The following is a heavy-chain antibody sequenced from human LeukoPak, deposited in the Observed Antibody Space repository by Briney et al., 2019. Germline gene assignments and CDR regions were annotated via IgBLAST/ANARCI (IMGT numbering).Heavy chain of an antibody. D-gene: IGHD6-19*01. CDR3: ARGYSSGWCYFDY. CDR1: GGSISRHY. CDR2: IDYSGST. Sequence: SETLSLTCTVSGGSISRHYLNWIRQPPGKGLEWVGYIDYSGSTDYNPSLKSRVTFSVDTSKKQFSLKLSSVTAADTAVYYCARGYSSGWCYFDYWGQGTLVTVSS. V-gene: IGHV4-59*11. J-gene: IGHJ4*02.